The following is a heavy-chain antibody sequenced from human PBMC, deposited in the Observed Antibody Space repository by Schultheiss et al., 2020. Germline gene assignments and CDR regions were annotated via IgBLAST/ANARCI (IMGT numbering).Heavy chain of an antibody. CDR2: IYTSGST. CDR1: GGSISSYY. J-gene: IGHJ6*02. Sequence: SQTLSLTCTVSGGSISSYYWSWIRQPAGKGLEWIGRIYTSGSTNYNPSLKSRVTISVDTSKNQFSLKLSSVTAADTAVYYCARDRRYCSSTSCYSYYYYGMDVWGQGTTVTVSS. V-gene: IGHV4-4*07. D-gene: IGHD2-2*01. CDR3: ARDRRYCSSTSCYSYYYYGMDV.